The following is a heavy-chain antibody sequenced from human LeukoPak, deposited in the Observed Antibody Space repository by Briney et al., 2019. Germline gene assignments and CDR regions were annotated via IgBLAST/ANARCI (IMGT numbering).Heavy chain of an antibody. D-gene: IGHD6-6*01. J-gene: IGHJ4*02. CDR2: IYSGGNT. Sequence: GGSLRLSCAASGFTVSSNYMSWVRQAPGQGLEWVSVIYSGGNTYYADSVKGRFTISRDNSKNTLYLQMNSLRAEDTAVYYCARPEYSSSGFLYWGQGTLVTVSS. V-gene: IGHV3-66*02. CDR3: ARPEYSSSGFLY. CDR1: GFTVSSNY.